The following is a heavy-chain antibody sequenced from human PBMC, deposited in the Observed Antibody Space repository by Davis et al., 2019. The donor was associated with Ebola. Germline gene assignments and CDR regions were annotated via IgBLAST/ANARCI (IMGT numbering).Heavy chain of an antibody. J-gene: IGHJ4*02. CDR3: SERGSSV. V-gene: IGHV4-59*11. CDR1: GVSISRHY. Sequence: PSETLSPTFTVPGVSISRHYWSWIRQPPGKRLEWIGSIYYTGNAYYNSSLSSRATISVDTSKHHFSLKLTSVTAADTAMYYCSERGSSVWGQGTLVTVSS. CDR2: IYYTGNA. D-gene: IGHD3-10*01.